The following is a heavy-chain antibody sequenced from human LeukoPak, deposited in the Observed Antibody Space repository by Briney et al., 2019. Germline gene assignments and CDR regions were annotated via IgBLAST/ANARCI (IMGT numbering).Heavy chain of an antibody. CDR1: GFTFRSYG. CDR3: VQDWAWGAFAY. D-gene: IGHD7-27*01. J-gene: IGHJ4*02. CDR2: ISGDAGRT. Sequence: GGSLRLSCAASGFTFRSYGMNWGRQAPGKGLEWVSGISGDAGRTYYADSVKGRFTIYRDNSKNTLYLQMNSPGAEDTAVYYCVQDWAWGAFAYWGQGTLVTVSS. V-gene: IGHV3-23*01.